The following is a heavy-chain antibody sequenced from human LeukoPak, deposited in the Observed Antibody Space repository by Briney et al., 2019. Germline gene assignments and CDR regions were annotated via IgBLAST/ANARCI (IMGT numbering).Heavy chain of an antibody. CDR1: GGTFSSYA. V-gene: IGHV1-69*13. Sequence: ASVKVSCKASGGTFSSYAISWVRQAPGQGLEWMGGIIPIFGTANYAQKFQGRVTITADESTSTAYMELSSLRSEDTAVYYCASDSGYCSSTSCSLDYWGQGTLVTVSS. CDR3: ASDSGYCSSTSCSLDY. CDR2: IIPIFGTA. J-gene: IGHJ4*02. D-gene: IGHD2-2*03.